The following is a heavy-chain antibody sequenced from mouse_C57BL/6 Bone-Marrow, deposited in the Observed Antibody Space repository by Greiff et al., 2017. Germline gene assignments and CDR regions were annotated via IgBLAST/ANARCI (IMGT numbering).Heavy chain of an antibody. Sequence: VQLKESGPGLAKPSQTLSLTCSVTGYSITSDYWNWIRKFTGNNLEYMGYISYSGSTYYYPSLIRGNSTFRDTSKNQSYLQLISVTTEDIATFYCARISSSITTVAYYFDYWGQGTTLTVSS. J-gene: IGHJ2*01. CDR1: GYSITSDY. V-gene: IGHV3-8*01. CDR3: ARISSSITTVAYYFDY. CDR2: ISYSGST. D-gene: IGHD1-1*01.